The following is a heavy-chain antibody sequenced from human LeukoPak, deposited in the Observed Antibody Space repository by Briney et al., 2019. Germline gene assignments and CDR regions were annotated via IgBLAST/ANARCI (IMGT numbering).Heavy chain of an antibody. CDR3: ARLQDTMIGDY. J-gene: IGHJ4*02. CDR1: GGSISSSSYY. V-gene: IGHV4-39*01. Sequence: SETLSLTCTVSGGSISSSSYYWGWIRQPPGKGLEWIGSIYYSGSTYYNPSLKSRVTISVDTSKNQFSLKLSSVTAADTAVYYCARLQDTMIGDYWGQGTLVTVSS. D-gene: IGHD3-22*01. CDR2: IYYSGST.